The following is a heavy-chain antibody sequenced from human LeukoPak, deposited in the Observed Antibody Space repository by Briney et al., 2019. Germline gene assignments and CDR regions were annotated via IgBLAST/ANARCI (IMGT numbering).Heavy chain of an antibody. J-gene: IGHJ4*02. D-gene: IGHD3-22*01. V-gene: IGHV3-21*01. CDR1: GFTFSSYS. CDR2: ISSSSSYI. CDR3: ARAAPTRTLIGSGADY. Sequence: GGSLRLSCAASGFTFSSYSMNWVRQTPGKGLEWVSSISSSSSYIYYADSVKGRFTISRDNARNSLYLQMKSLRVEDTAVYYCARAAPTRTLIGSGADYWGQGTLVSVSS.